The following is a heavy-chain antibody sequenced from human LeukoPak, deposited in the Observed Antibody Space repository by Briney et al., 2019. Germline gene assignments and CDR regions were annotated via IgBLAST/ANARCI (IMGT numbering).Heavy chain of an antibody. J-gene: IGHJ4*02. CDR3: TKDVGVILFDY. Sequence: GGSLRLSCAASRFTCSDYAMSLVRQDPRTGMEWVSTISNSGGSTHYADSLKGRFTISRDNSKSTLYLQMNSLRAEDTAIYYCTKDVGVILFDYWGQGTLVTVSS. D-gene: IGHD3-16*01. CDR1: RFTCSDYA. V-gene: IGHV3-23*01. CDR2: ISNSGGST.